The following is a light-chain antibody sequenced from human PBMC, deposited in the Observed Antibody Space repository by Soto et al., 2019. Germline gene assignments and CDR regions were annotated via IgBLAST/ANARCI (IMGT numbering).Light chain of an antibody. CDR2: DVS. V-gene: IGLV2-14*03. Sequence: QSALTQPASVSGSPGQSTTISCTGTSSDVGAYNHVSWYQQHPGKAPKLIIYDVSNRPSGVSDRFSGSKAGNTASLTISGLQAEDEADYYCSSHESRSTLIFGGGTKLTVL. CDR3: SSHESRSTLI. J-gene: IGLJ2*01. CDR1: SSDVGAYNH.